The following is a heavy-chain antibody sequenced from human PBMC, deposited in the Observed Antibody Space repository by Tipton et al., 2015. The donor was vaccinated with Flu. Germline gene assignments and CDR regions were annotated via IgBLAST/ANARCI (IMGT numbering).Heavy chain of an antibody. J-gene: IGHJ3*02. CDR2: IYHTGNT. CDR1: GDSINSGSYY. Sequence: TLSLTCTVSGDSINSGSYYWGWIRQPPGKGLEWIGNIYHTGNTYYNPSLRSRVTISVDRSKNQFSLKLSSVTAADTALYYCARTGGIYYASGFDIWGQGTMVTVSS. CDR3: ARTGGIYYASGFDI. D-gene: IGHD1-26*01. V-gene: IGHV4-38-2*02.